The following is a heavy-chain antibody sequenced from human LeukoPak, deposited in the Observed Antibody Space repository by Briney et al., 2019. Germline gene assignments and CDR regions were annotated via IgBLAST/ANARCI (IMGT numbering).Heavy chain of an antibody. J-gene: IGHJ5*02. V-gene: IGHV3-23*01. CDR2: ISGSGGST. CDR3: ATDLDGFDP. Sequence: GGSLRLSFAASGFTFSSYAMSWVRQAPGKGLEWVSAISGSGGSTYYADSVKGRFTISRDNAKNSLYLQMNSLRAEDTAVYYCATDLDGFDPWGQGTLVTVSS. D-gene: IGHD5-24*01. CDR1: GFTFSSYA.